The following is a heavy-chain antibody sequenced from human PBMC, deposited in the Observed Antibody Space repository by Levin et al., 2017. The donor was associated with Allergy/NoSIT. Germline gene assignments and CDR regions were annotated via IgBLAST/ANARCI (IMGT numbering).Heavy chain of an antibody. CDR3: AKAADIVGVDAFDI. V-gene: IGHV3-9*01. Sequence: GGSLRLSCAASGFTFDDYAMHWVRQAPGKGLEWVSGISWNSGSIGYADSVKGRFTISRDNAKNSLYLQMNSLRAEDTALYYCAKAADIVGVDAFDIWGQGTMVTVSS. J-gene: IGHJ3*02. D-gene: IGHD1-26*01. CDR2: ISWNSGSI. CDR1: GFTFDDYA.